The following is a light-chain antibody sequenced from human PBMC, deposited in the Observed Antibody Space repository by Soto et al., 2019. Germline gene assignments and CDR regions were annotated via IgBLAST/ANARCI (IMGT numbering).Light chain of an antibody. CDR2: EVS. Sequence: QSVLTQPASVSGCPGQSITISCTGTSSDVGGYNYVSWYQQHPGKAPKLMIYEVSNRPSGVSNRFSGSKSGNTASLTISGLQAEDEADYYCSSYTSSSTLNVFGTGTKATVL. CDR1: SSDVGGYNY. V-gene: IGLV2-14*01. CDR3: SSYTSSSTLNV. J-gene: IGLJ1*01.